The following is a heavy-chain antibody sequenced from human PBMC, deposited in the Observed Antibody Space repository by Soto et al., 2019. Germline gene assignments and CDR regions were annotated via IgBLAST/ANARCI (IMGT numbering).Heavy chain of an antibody. J-gene: IGHJ4*02. D-gene: IGHD3-3*01. CDR1: GFTFSSYA. V-gene: IGHV3-30-3*01. Sequence: QVQLVESGGGVVQPGRSLRLSCAASGFTFSSYAMHWVRQAPGKGLEWVAVISYDGSNKYYADSVKGRFTISRDNSKNTLYLQMNSLRAEDTAVYYCAASRTTEDEDFWSGYYLDYWGQGTLVTVSS. CDR3: AASRTTEDEDFWSGYYLDY. CDR2: ISYDGSNK.